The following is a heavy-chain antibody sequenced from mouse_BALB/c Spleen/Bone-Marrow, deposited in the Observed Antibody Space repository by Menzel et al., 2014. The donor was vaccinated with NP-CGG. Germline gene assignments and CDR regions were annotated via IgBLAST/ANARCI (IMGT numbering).Heavy chain of an antibody. J-gene: IGHJ2*02. CDR2: IVPSTAYS. Sequence: VQLQQSGAELARPGASVRMSCKASGYSFTSYTIHWLKQRPGQGLEWIAYIVPSTAYSNYNQKFKDRATLTADKSSSTVSIKQRSVTSEVSAVFFCAGERSYDCCWRLFDLGGRGPSHTVPT. CDR1: GYSFTSYT. CDR3: AGERSYDCCWRLFDL. D-gene: IGHD2-3*01. V-gene: IGHV1-4*01.